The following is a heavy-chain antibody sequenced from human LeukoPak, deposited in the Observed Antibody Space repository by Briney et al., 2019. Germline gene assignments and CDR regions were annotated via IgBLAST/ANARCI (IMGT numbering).Heavy chain of an antibody. Sequence: PSETLSLTCTVSGGSISSYYWSWIRQPAGKGLEWIGRIYTSGSTNYNPSLKSRVTMSVDTSKNQFSLKLSSVTAADTAVYYCAKDIAAAGTPYFDYWGQGTLVTVSS. CDR1: GGSISSYY. CDR2: IYTSGST. J-gene: IGHJ4*02. V-gene: IGHV4-4*07. CDR3: AKDIAAAGTPYFDY. D-gene: IGHD6-13*01.